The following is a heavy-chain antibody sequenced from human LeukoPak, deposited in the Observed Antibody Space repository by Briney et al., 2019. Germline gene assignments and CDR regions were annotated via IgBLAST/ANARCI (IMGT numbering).Heavy chain of an antibody. CDR3: ERDESYGGKGYFQH. V-gene: IGHV1-46*01. D-gene: IGHD4-23*01. CDR1: GHTFTSYY. CDR2: INPSGGST. J-gene: IGHJ1*01. Sequence: ASEKVSCKASGHTFTSYYMHWVRQAPGQGLEWMGIINPSGGSTSYAQKFQGRVTITRDTSTSTVYMELSSLRSEDTAVYYCERDESYGGKGYFQHWGRGTLVTVSS.